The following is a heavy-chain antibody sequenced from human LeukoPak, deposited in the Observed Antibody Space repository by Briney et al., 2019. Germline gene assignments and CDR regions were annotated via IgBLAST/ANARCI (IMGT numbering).Heavy chain of an antibody. CDR1: GGSISSSSYY. D-gene: IGHD5-24*01. CDR3: ARAFEWRWLQSGNYFDY. Sequence: TSETLSLTCTVSGGSISSSSYYWGWIRQPPGKGLEWIGSIYYSGSTYYNPSLKSRVTISVDTSKNQFSLKLSSVTAADTAVYYCARAFEWRWLQSGNYFDYWGQGTLVTVSS. V-gene: IGHV4-39*07. CDR2: IYYSGST. J-gene: IGHJ4*02.